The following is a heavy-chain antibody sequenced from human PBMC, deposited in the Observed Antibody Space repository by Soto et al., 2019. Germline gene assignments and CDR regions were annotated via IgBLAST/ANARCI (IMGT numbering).Heavy chain of an antibody. CDR2: IYYSGST. J-gene: IGHJ6*02. Sequence: SETLSLTCTVSGGSISSGDYYWSWIRQPPGKGLEWIGYIYYSGSTYYNPSLKSRVTISVDTSKNQFSLKLSSVTAADTAVYYCARESVTMVRGGIIRNNYGMDVRGQGTTVTVSS. D-gene: IGHD3-10*01. CDR3: ARESVTMVRGGIIRNNYGMDV. V-gene: IGHV4-30-4*01. CDR1: GGSISSGDYY.